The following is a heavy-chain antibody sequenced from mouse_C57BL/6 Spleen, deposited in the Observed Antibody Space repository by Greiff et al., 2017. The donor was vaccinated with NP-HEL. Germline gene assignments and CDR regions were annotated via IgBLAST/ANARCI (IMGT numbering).Heavy chain of an antibody. V-gene: IGHV1-26*01. D-gene: IGHD1-1*01. J-gene: IGHJ4*01. Sequence: VQLQQSGPELVKPGASVKISCKASGYTFTDYYMNWVKQSHGKSLEWIGDINPNNGGTSYNQKFKGKATLTVDKSSSTAYMELRSLTSEDSAVYYCARSTTPHYAMDYWGQGTSVTVSS. CDR1: GYTFTDYY. CDR2: INPNNGGT. CDR3: ARSTTPHYAMDY.